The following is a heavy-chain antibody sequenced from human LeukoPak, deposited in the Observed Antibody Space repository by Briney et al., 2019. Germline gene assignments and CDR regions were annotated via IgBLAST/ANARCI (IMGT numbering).Heavy chain of an antibody. Sequence: SVKVSCKASGGTFSSYAISWVRQAPGQGLEWMGGIIPIFGTANYAQKFQGRVTITADESTSTAYMELSSLRSEDTAVYYCARPLVPAALGFYYYCMDVWGKGTTVTVSS. J-gene: IGHJ6*03. D-gene: IGHD2-2*01. V-gene: IGHV1-69*13. CDR3: ARPLVPAALGFYYYCMDV. CDR1: GGTFSSYA. CDR2: IIPIFGTA.